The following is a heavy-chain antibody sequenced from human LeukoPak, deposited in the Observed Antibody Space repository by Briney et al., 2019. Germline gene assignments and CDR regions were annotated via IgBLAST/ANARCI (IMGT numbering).Heavy chain of an antibody. J-gene: IGHJ4*02. Sequence: PSETLSLTCTVSGYSISSGYYWGWIRQPPGKGLEWIASIYHSGSTYYNPSLQSRVTISVDTSKNQFSLKLSSVTAADTAVYYCASSLYSSGWYTDYWGQGTLVTVSS. D-gene: IGHD6-19*01. CDR3: ASSLYSSGWYTDY. V-gene: IGHV4-38-2*02. CDR1: GYSISSGYY. CDR2: IYHSGST.